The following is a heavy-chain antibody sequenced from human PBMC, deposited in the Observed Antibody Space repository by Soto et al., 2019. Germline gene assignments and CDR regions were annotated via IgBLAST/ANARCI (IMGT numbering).Heavy chain of an antibody. Sequence: ASVKFSCKASGYTFTGYYMHWVRQAPEQELAWMGWITPNSGGTNYAQTFQGRATMTRDTSISPAYLALSRLRSDDTAVHYCARVDTAMVLGIYYYYGMEVWGQGTPVTVSS. CDR3: ARVDTAMVLGIYYYYGMEV. J-gene: IGHJ6*02. CDR1: GYTFTGYY. V-gene: IGHV1-2*02. CDR2: ITPNSGGT. D-gene: IGHD5-18*01.